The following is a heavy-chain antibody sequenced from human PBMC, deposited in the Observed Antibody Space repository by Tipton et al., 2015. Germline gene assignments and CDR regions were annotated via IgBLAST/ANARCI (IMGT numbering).Heavy chain of an antibody. CDR2: IYHSGTT. D-gene: IGHD5-18*01. J-gene: IGHJ6*02. CDR3: ARDQEAAMHYYYYYGMGV. V-gene: IGHV4-4*02. CDR1: GGSISSNNW. Sequence: TLSLTCVVSGGSISSNNWWTWVRQPPGKGLEWIGEIYHSGTTNHNPSLMSRITMAVDKSKNQVSLEVTSVTAADTAVYYCARDQEAAMHYYYYYGMGVWGQGTTVTVSS.